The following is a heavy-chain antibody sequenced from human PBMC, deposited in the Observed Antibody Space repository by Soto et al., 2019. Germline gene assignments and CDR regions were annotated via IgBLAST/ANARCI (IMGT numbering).Heavy chain of an antibody. CDR3: ASSHRLRFLEWSATRYYYGMDV. J-gene: IGHJ6*02. V-gene: IGHV1-69*13. CDR2: IIPIFGTA. CDR1: GGTFSSYA. D-gene: IGHD3-3*01. Sequence: SVKVSCKASGGTFSSYAISWVRQAPGQGLEWMGGIIPIFGTANYAQKFQGRVTITADESTSTAYMELSSLRSEDTAVYYCASSHRLRFLEWSATRYYYGMDVWGQGTTVTVSS.